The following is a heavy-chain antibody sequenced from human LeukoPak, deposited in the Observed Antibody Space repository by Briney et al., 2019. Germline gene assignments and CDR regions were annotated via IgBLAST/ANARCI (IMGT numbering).Heavy chain of an antibody. CDR2: IFYSGST. J-gene: IGHJ3*02. Sequence: PSETLSLTCTVSGGSISTSNYYWGWIRQPPGKGLEWIGNIFYSGSTYYSPSLKSRVTISLDTSRNQFSLKLNSVTAADTAVYYCAKPLTNSSGDYDAFDIWGQGTMVTVSS. CDR3: AKPLTNSSGDYDAFDI. D-gene: IGHD3-22*01. CDR1: GGSISTSNYY. V-gene: IGHV4-39*07.